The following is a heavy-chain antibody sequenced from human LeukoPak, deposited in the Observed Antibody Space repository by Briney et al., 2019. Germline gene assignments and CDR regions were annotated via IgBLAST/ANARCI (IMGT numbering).Heavy chain of an antibody. CDR2: ISGSGGST. V-gene: IGHV3-23*01. J-gene: IGHJ4*02. D-gene: IGHD2-2*01. CDR3: AKGSYCSSNRCYAGSDY. Sequence: GGSLRLSCAASGFTFSSYAMSWVRQAPGKGLEWVSAISGSGGSTYYADSAKGRFAISRDNSKNTLYLQMNSLRAEDTAIYYCAKGSYCSSNRCYAGSDYWGQGTLVTVSS. CDR1: GFTFSSYA.